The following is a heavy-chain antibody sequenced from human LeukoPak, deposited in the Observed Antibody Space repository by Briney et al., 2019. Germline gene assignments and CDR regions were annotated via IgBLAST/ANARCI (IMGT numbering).Heavy chain of an antibody. V-gene: IGHV1-2*02. J-gene: IGHJ4*02. Sequence: ASVKVSCKASGYTFTGYYMHWVRHAPGQGLEWMGWINPNSGGTNYAQKFQGRVTMTRDTSISTAYMELSRLRSDDTAVYYCARDLFRYGDYSQWGQGTLVTVSS. CDR1: GYTFTGYY. D-gene: IGHD4-17*01. CDR2: INPNSGGT. CDR3: ARDLFRYGDYSQ.